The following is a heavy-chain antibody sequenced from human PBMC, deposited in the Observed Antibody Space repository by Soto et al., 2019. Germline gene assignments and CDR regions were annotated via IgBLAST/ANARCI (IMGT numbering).Heavy chain of an antibody. V-gene: IGHV6-1*01. J-gene: IGHJ6*02. CDR2: TYYRSKWYN. CDR3: AHAYYDFWSGYSSSALYGMDV. CDR1: GDSVSSNSAA. D-gene: IGHD3-3*01. Sequence: SQTLSLTCAISGDSVSSNSAAWNWIRQSPSRGLEWLGRTYYRSKWYNDYAVSVKSRITITPDTSKNQFSLQLNSVTPEDTAVYYCAHAYYDFWSGYSSSALYGMDVWGQGTTVTVSS.